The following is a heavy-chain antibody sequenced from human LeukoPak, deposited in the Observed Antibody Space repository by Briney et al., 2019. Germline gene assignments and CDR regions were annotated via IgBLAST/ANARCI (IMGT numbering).Heavy chain of an antibody. CDR1: GVSISSYY. D-gene: IGHD5-12*01. Sequence: SETLSLTCTVSGVSISSYYWSWIRQSPGKGLEWIGYIFYSGSTNYNPSLKSRVTISVDTSKNQFSLKLTSVAAADTAMYYCARSRAYDYHFDNWGQGTLVTVSS. CDR3: ARSRAYDYHFDN. J-gene: IGHJ4*02. V-gene: IGHV4-59*01. CDR2: IFYSGST.